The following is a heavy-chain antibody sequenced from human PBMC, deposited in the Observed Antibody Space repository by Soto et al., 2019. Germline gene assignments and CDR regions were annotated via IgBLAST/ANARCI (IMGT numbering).Heavy chain of an antibody. V-gene: IGHV3-23*01. CDR2: ISGTGDSS. CDR1: GFTFSSDA. Sequence: GGTLRLSCAASGFTFSSDAISWVRQGPGKGLEWVSLISGTGDSSEYANSVKGRFSISRDYSKTTVFLQMNSLRAEDTAVYFCAKDNGNYGSGTFSHWGQGTLVTVSS. CDR3: AKDNGNYGSGTFSH. D-gene: IGHD3-10*01. J-gene: IGHJ4*02.